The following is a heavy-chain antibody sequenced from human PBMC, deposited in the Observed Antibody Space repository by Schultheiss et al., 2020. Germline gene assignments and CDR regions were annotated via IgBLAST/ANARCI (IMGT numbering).Heavy chain of an antibody. CDR1: GFTFDDYG. CDR2: INWNGGST. Sequence: GGSLRLSCAASGFTFDDYGMSWVRQAPGKGLEWVSGINWNGGSTGYADSVKGRFTISRDNAKNSLYLQMNSLRAEDTALYHCARDNYDSSGLNWFDPWGQGTLVTGSS. V-gene: IGHV3-20*01. D-gene: IGHD3-22*01. J-gene: IGHJ5*02. CDR3: ARDNYDSSGLNWFDP.